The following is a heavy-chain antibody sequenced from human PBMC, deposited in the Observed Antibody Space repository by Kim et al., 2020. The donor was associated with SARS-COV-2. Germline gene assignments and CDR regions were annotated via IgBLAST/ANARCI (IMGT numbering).Heavy chain of an antibody. CDR2: ISGSGGNT. CDR3: AKQESKPGAVDI. J-gene: IGHJ3*02. CDR1: GFTFSNYA. Sequence: GGSLRLSCAASGFTFSNYAMSWVRQAPGKGLEWVSAISGSGGNTYYADSVKGRFTISRDNSKNTLYLQMNSLRAEDTVVYYCAKQESKPGAVDIWGEGTMVTVSP. D-gene: IGHD3-10*01. V-gene: IGHV3-23*01.